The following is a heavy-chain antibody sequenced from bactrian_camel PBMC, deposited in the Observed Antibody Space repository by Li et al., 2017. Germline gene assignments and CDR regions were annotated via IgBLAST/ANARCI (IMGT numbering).Heavy chain of an antibody. CDR1: VLYSSYC. CDR2: IDTQDIP. D-gene: IGHD5*01. CDR3: AATTDCYPSPEYNY. J-gene: IGHJ4*01. V-gene: IGHV3S55*01. Sequence: VQLVESGGGSVQAGGSLRLSCAASVLYSSYCMGWFLQVPGKEREAVAAIDTQDIPSCTDSVKGRFTISKDNANNTLWLQMNNLRPEGTAMYYCAATTDCYPSPEYNYWGQGTQVTVS.